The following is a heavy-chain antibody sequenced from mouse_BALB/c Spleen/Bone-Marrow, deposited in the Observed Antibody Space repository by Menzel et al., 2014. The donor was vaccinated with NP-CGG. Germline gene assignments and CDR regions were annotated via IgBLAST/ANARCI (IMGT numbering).Heavy chain of an antibody. V-gene: IGHV1-69*01. D-gene: IGHD2-4*01. CDR3: ARTGYDYYFDY. J-gene: IGHJ2*01. Sequence: VNLVDSGAELVMPGASVKMSYKASGYTFTDYWMHWVKQRPGQGLEWIGAIDTSDSYTSYNQKFKGKATLTVDESSSTAYMQLSSLTSEDSAVYYCARTGYDYYFDYWGQGTTLTVPS. CDR2: IDTSDSYT. CDR1: GYTFTDYW.